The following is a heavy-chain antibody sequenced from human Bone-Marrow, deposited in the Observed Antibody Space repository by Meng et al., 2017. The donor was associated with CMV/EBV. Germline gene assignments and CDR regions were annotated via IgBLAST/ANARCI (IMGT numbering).Heavy chain of an antibody. CDR2: ISSSETNI. Sequence: GESLKISCVASGFTFSKWEMNWVRQAPGKGLEWVSYISSSETNIYYPDSVKGRFTISRDNVKNSLYLQMNSLRAEDTAVYYCVTPFLVTPNYWGQGTLVTVSS. V-gene: IGHV3-48*03. J-gene: IGHJ1*01. CDR3: VTPFLVTPNY. D-gene: IGHD4-23*01. CDR1: GFTFSKWE.